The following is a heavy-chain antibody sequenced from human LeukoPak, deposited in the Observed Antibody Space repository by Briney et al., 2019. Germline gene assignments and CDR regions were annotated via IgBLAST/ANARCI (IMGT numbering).Heavy chain of an antibody. CDR2: ISGSGGST. J-gene: IGHJ4*02. CDR3: ANLLHYYDSSGLAD. D-gene: IGHD3-22*01. Sequence: GGSLTLSCPASGFTFSSYSMSWVGQAPGKGLEWVSAISGSGGSTYYADSVKGRFTISRDNSKNTLYLQMNSLRAEDTALYYCANLLHYYDSSGLADWGQGTLVTVSS. V-gene: IGHV3-23*01. CDR1: GFTFSSYS.